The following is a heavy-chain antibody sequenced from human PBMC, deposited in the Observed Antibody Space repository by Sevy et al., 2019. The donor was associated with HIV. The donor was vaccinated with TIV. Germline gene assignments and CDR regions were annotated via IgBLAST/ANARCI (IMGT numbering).Heavy chain of an antibody. V-gene: IGHV3-48*02. CDR2: ISSGSGTI. Sequence: GGSLRLSCAASGFNFRNYSMTWVRQAPGKGLDWVSYISSGSGTIHYADTVKNRFTISRDKTKNSLFLQMNSRRDEDTAIYYCAGTYCSGDDCYSVLDYWGQGILVTVSS. CDR1: GFNFRNYS. J-gene: IGHJ4*02. CDR3: AGTYCSGDDCYSVLDY. D-gene: IGHD2-15*01.